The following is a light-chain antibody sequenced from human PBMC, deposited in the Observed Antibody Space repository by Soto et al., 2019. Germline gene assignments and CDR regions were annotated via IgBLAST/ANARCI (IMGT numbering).Light chain of an antibody. CDR2: GAS. CDR1: QSVSSN. CDR3: QQYNNWPLT. V-gene: IGKV3-15*01. J-gene: IGKJ4*01. Sequence: EIVMTQSPATLSVSPGERATLSCRASQSVSSNLAWYQQKPGQAPRLLIYGASTRATGIPARFSGSGSGTEFTLPISSLQSEDFAVYYCQQYNNWPLTFGGGTKLEIK.